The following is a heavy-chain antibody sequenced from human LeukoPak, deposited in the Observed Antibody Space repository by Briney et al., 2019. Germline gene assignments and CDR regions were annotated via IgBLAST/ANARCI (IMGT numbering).Heavy chain of an antibody. Sequence: PGGSLRLSCAASGLTFSSYGMHWVRQAPGKGLEWVAVISYDGSNKYYADSVKGRFTISRDNSKNTLYLQMNSLRAEDTAVYYCAKVVAATRNYYYYGMDVWGQGTTVTVSS. CDR1: GLTFSSYG. CDR2: ISYDGSNK. V-gene: IGHV3-30*18. CDR3: AKVVAATRNYYYYGMDV. D-gene: IGHD2-15*01. J-gene: IGHJ6*02.